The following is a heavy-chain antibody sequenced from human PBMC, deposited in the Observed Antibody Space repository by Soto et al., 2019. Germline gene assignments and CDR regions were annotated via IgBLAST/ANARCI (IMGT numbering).Heavy chain of an antibody. CDR3: ARVRGGYTFWSGYLGGYGMDV. D-gene: IGHD3-3*01. CDR1: GGSISSSNW. Sequence: SETLSLTCAVSGGSISSSNWWSWIRQPPGKGLEWIGSIYYSGTTYYNPSLKSRVTISVDRSKNQFSLKLNSVTAADTAVYYCARVRGGYTFWSGYLGGYGMDVWGQGTTVTVAS. V-gene: IGHV4-39*01. J-gene: IGHJ6*02. CDR2: IYYSGTT.